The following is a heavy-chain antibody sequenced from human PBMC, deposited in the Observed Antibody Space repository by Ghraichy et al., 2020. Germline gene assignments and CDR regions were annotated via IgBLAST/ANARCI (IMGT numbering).Heavy chain of an antibody. D-gene: IGHD6-19*01. CDR1: GGSISSSNYF. V-gene: IGHV4-39*01. CDR3: ARRETSGWLLLEY. CDR2: IYFSGST. Sequence: ESLNISCTVSGGSISSSNYFWGWIRQPPGKGLEWIGSIYFSGSTYFNPSLKSRVTISVDTSKNQFSLKLSSVTAADTAVYYCARRETSGWLLLEYWGQGTLVTVSS. J-gene: IGHJ4*02.